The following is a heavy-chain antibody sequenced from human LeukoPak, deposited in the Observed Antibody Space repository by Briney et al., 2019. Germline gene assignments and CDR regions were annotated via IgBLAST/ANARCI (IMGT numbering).Heavy chain of an antibody. D-gene: IGHD5-18*01. Sequence: GGSLRLSCAASGFTFSSYAMSWVRQAPGKGLEWVSAISGSGGSTCYADSVKGRFTISRDNSKNTLYLQMNSLRAEDTAVYYCAKAVDRAMVTGDYFDYWGQGTLVTVSS. V-gene: IGHV3-23*01. CDR1: GFTFSSYA. CDR2: ISGSGGST. J-gene: IGHJ4*02. CDR3: AKAVDRAMVTGDYFDY.